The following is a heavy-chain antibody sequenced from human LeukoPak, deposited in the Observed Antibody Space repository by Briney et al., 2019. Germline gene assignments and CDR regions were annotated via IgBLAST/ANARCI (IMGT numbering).Heavy chain of an antibody. Sequence: GGSLRLSCAASGFTFSSYSMNWVRQAPGKGLEWVSSISSSSSYIYSADSVKGRFTISRDNAKNSLYLQMNSLRAEDTAVYYCARGGWNYVGLFDYWGQGTLVTVSS. CDR2: ISSSSSYI. CDR1: GFTFSSYS. CDR3: ARGGWNYVGLFDY. V-gene: IGHV3-21*01. J-gene: IGHJ4*02. D-gene: IGHD1-7*01.